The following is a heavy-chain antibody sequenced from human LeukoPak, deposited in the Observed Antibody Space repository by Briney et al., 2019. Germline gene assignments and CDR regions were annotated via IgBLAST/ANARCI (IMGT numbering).Heavy chain of an antibody. CDR3: ARARDLYYYDSSGYYDFDY. CDR2: IYTSGST. D-gene: IGHD3-22*01. V-gene: IGHV4-4*07. Sequence: SETLSLTCTVSGGSISSYYWSWIRQPAGKGLEWIGRIYTSGSTNYNPSLKSRVTMSVDTSKNQFSLKLSSVTAAGTAVYYCARARDLYYYDSSGYYDFDYWGQGTLVTVSS. CDR1: GGSISSYY. J-gene: IGHJ4*02.